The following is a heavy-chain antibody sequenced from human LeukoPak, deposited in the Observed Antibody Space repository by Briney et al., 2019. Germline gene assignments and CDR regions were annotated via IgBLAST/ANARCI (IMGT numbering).Heavy chain of an antibody. CDR2: ISAYNGNT. Sequence: HRASVKVSCKASGGTFSSYAISWVRQAPGQGLEWMGWISAYNGNTNYAQKLQGRVTMTTDTSTSTAYMELRSLRSDDTAVYYCARAKFFLRDGYNSWGQGTLVTVSS. CDR1: GGTFSSYA. V-gene: IGHV1-18*01. D-gene: IGHD5-24*01. J-gene: IGHJ4*02. CDR3: ARAKFFLRDGYNS.